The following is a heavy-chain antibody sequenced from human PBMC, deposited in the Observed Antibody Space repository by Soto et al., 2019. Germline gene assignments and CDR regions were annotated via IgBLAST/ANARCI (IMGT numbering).Heavy chain of an antibody. Sequence: QVQLVQSGAEVKKPGASVKVSCKVSGYTLTELSMHWVRQAPGKGLERMGGFDPDDGETSYAQKLQGRVTMTEDTSTSKAYMELVSLRSEDAAGYYCSTVTVPAASRDGMHVWGQWTTVTVTS. J-gene: IGHJ6*01. CDR2: FDPDDGET. CDR3: STVTVPAASRDGMHV. CDR1: GYTLTELS. V-gene: IGHV1-24*01. D-gene: IGHD2-2*01.